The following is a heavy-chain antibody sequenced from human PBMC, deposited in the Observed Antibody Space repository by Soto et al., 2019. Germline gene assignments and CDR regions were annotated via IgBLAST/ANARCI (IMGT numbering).Heavy chain of an antibody. J-gene: IGHJ6*02. Sequence: QVTLKESGPVLVKPTETLTLTCTVSGFSLKNARVGMTWIRQPPGKALEWLAVIFSNDEKSYSTSLKSRLTISKDTSKSQVVLTMSNLDPLDTCTYFCARTWQQLQYYAMDVWGQGTTVTVSS. CDR3: ARTWQQLQYYAMDV. CDR2: IFSNDEK. CDR1: GFSLKNARVG. V-gene: IGHV2-26*01. D-gene: IGHD6-13*01.